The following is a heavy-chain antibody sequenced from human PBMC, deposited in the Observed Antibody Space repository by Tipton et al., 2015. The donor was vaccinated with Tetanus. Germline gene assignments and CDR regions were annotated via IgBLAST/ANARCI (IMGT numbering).Heavy chain of an antibody. J-gene: IGHJ4*02. V-gene: IGHV1-69*01. CDR3: ARDYFGSGSYYFFDH. Sequence: QLVQSGAEMKKPGSSVKVSCKASGGTFTNYALSWVRQAPGQGLEWVGGITPIFGTTNSAPKFQGRVTITADESTNTAYMELSSLRSEDTAVYYCARDYFGSGSYYFFDHWGQGTLVTVSS. D-gene: IGHD3-10*01. CDR1: GGTFTNYA. CDR2: ITPIFGTT.